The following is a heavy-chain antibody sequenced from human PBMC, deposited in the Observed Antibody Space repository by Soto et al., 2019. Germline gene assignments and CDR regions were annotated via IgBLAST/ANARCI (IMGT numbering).Heavy chain of an antibody. CDR1: GFTFTSSA. J-gene: IGHJ3*02. V-gene: IGHV1-58*02. D-gene: IGHD2-15*01. CDR3: AGLFGYCSGGSCYGTVGYAFDM. CDR2: IVVGSGNT. Sequence: ASVKVSCKASGFTFTSSAMQWVRQARGQRLEWIGWIVVGSGNTNYAQKFQERVTITRDMSTSTAYMELSSLRSEDSAVYYCAGLFGYCSGGSCYGTVGYAFDMWGQGTMVTV.